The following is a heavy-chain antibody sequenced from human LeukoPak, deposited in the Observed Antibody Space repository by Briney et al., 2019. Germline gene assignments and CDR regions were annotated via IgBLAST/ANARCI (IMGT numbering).Heavy chain of an antibody. CDR2: TYYRSKWYN. J-gene: IGHJ5*02. D-gene: IGHD6-19*01. CDR3: ARANRESSGNNWFDP. Sequence: SQTLSLTCDISGDSVSSNSAAWNWIRQSPLRGLEWLGRTYYRSKWYNDYAVSVKSRITINPDTSKNQFSLQLNSVTPEDTAVYYCARANRESSGNNWFDPWGQGTLVTVSS. V-gene: IGHV6-1*01. CDR1: GDSVSSNSAA.